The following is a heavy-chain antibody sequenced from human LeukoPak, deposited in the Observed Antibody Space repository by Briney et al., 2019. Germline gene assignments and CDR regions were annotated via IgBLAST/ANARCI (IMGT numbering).Heavy chain of an antibody. CDR1: GYTFTDCY. CDR3: TREGISVAGNYFHY. D-gene: IGHD6-19*01. V-gene: IGHV1-2*02. J-gene: IGHJ4*02. CDR2: IRPNNGGT. Sequence: ASVKLSCKASGYTFTDCYVHRVRQAPGQGPEWMGWIRPNNGGTNYAQKFQGRVTMTRDTSISTAYMDLSRLTYDDTAVYYCTREGISVAGNYFHYWGQGTVVTVSS.